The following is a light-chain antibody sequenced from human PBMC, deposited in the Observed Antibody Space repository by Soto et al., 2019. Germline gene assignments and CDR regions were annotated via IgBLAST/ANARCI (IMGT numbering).Light chain of an antibody. Sequence: IQLTQSPSSLSASVGDRVTITCRASQDIAIYLAWYQQKPGEAPKLLIYAASTLYGGVPSRFSGSGSGTDFALTITSLQAEDCAIYYCQQRRYWPPITFGQGTRLEIK. V-gene: IGKV1-9*01. CDR3: QQRRYWPPIT. J-gene: IGKJ5*01. CDR2: AAS. CDR1: QDIAIY.